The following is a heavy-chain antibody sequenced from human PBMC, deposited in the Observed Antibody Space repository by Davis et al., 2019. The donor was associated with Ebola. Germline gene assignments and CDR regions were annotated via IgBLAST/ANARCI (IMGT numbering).Heavy chain of an antibody. J-gene: IGHJ4*02. D-gene: IGHD1-26*01. CDR2: INPNSGGT. V-gene: IGHV1-2*06. CDR1: GYTFTGYY. Sequence: ASVKVSCKASGYTFTGYYMHWVRQAPGQGLEWMGRINPNSGGTNYAQKFQGRVTMTRDTPVSTAYMELSSLRSDDTAVYYCARETGYYGSDYFDYWGQGTLVTVSS. CDR3: ARETGYYGSDYFDY.